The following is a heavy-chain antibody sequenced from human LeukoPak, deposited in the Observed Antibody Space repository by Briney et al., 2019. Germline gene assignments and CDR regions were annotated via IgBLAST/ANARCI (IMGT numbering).Heavy chain of an antibody. CDR3: VRDRMSGYYDRIDY. V-gene: IGHV3-74*01. Sequence: GGSLRLSCVLDRLTSSSKWMRCGRQAPGKGLVWVSRINNDGSSTSHADSVKGRLTISRDKAKKTLYRQMNNLRAEDTAVSYGVRDRMSGYYDRIDYWGQGTLVTVSS. D-gene: IGHD6-25*01. J-gene: IGHJ4*02. CDR1: RLTSSSKW. CDR2: INNDGSST.